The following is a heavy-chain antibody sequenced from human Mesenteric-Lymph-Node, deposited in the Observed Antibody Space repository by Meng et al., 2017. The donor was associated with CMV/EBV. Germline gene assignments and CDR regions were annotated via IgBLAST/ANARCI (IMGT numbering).Heavy chain of an antibody. CDR2: IYYTGTT. D-gene: IGHD4/OR15-4a*01. V-gene: IGHV4-61*01. CDR1: GGSVSSGSYY. J-gene: IGHJ4*02. Sequence: SETLSLTCTVSGGSVSSGSYYWSWIRQPPGKGLEWIGYIYYTGTTNYNPSLKSRVTVSIDTSKNQFSLKLSSVTAADTAVYYCARDDYGGLDSWGQGTLVTVSS. CDR3: ARDDYGGLDS.